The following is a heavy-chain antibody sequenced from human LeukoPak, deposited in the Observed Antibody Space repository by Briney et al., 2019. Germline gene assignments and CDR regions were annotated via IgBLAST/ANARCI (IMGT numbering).Heavy chain of an antibody. D-gene: IGHD4-17*01. CDR3: ARDVKKDGDFFDY. Sequence: GGSLRLSCAASGFTFSSYGMHWVRQAPGKGLEWVAVIWYDGSNKYYADSVKGRFTISRDNSKNTLYLQMNSLRAEDTAVYYCARDVKKDGDFFDYWGQGTLVTVSS. V-gene: IGHV3-33*01. J-gene: IGHJ4*02. CDR2: IWYDGSNK. CDR1: GFTFSSYG.